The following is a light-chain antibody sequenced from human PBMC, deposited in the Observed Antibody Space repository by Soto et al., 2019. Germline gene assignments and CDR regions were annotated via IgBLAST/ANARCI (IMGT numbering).Light chain of an antibody. CDR3: QQYYSTPYT. Sequence: DIQVTQSPSSLSASLGDRVSITCRASRDISNYLAWYQQKPGQVPRLLISGASTLHSGVPSRFSGSGSGTDFTLTITSLQPEDVAVYYCQQYYSTPYTFGQGTKLEIK. CDR1: RDISNY. J-gene: IGKJ2*01. V-gene: IGKV1-27*01. CDR2: GAS.